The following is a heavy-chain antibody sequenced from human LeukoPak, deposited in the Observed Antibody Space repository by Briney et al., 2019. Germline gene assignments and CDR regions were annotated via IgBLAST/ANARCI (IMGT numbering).Heavy chain of an antibody. CDR3: GKGCCSSTSCYGEVYYYYMDV. J-gene: IGHJ6*03. V-gene: IGHV3-33*06. CDR1: GYTFSSYG. CDR2: IWYDGSNK. Sequence: GWSLRLSCAASGYTFSSYGMNWVPQAPGKGLEWVAVIWYDGSNKYYADSVQGRFTISRDNSKNTLYLQMNSLRAEDTAVYYCGKGCCSSTSCYGEVYYYYMDVWGKGTTVTVSS. D-gene: IGHD2-2*01.